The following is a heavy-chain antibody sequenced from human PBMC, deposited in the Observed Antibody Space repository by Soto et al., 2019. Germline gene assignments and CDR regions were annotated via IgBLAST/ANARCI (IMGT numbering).Heavy chain of an antibody. V-gene: IGHV4-59*01. CDR1: GGSISGYY. CDR2: IYYSGRT. D-gene: IGHD3-10*01. CDR3: ARDILPDXVRGFVP. J-gene: IGHJ5*02. Sequence: SSETLSLTCTVSGGSISGYYWNWIRQPPGKGLEWIGHIYYSGRTNYNPSLKSRVTISVDKSKNQFSLKLTSVTVADTAVYYCARDILPDXVRGFVPWGQGTLVTVSS.